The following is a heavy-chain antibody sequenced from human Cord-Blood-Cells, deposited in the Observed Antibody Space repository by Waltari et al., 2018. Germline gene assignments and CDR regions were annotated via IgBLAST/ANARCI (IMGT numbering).Heavy chain of an antibody. CDR2: INHSGST. V-gene: IGHV4-34*01. CDR1: GVSFSGYY. D-gene: IGHD4-17*01. J-gene: IGHJ4*02. Sequence: QVQLQQWGAGLLKPSETLSLTCAVYGVSFSGYYWSWIRQPPGKGLEWIGEINHSGSTNYNPSLKSRVTISVDTSKNQFSLKLSSVTAADTAVYYCARTCPTNGDYSYYFDYWGQGTLVTVSS. CDR3: ARTCPTNGDYSYYFDY.